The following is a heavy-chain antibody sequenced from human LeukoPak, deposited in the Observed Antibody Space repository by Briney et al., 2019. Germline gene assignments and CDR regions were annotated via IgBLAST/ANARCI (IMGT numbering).Heavy chain of an antibody. Sequence: ASVKVSCKASGYTFSDYYMHWVRQAPGQGLEWMGRINPNSGGTNFLQKFQGRVTMTRDTSISTAYMELSGLRSDDTADYYCASGVNGGNFWIDYRDVWGKGTTVTVSS. D-gene: IGHD4-23*01. CDR2: INPNSGGT. J-gene: IGHJ6*03. CDR1: GYTFSDYY. CDR3: ASGVNGGNFWIDYRDV. V-gene: IGHV1-2*06.